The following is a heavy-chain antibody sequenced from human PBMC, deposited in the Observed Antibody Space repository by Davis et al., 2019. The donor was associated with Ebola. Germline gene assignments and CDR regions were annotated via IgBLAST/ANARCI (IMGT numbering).Heavy chain of an antibody. V-gene: IGHV4-61*05. Sequence: PSETLSLTCTVSGGSISSSSYYWGWIRQPPGKGLEWIGYIYYSGSTNYNPSLKSRVTISVDTSKNQFSLKLSSVTAADTAVYYCASGAFGSGPLDYWGQGTLVTVSS. J-gene: IGHJ4*02. CDR2: IYYSGST. CDR3: ASGAFGSGPLDY. CDR1: GGSISSSSYY. D-gene: IGHD3-10*01.